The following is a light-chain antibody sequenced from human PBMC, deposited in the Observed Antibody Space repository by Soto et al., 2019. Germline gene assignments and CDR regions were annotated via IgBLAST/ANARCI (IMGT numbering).Light chain of an antibody. Sequence: DIQMTQSPSTLSASVGDRVTITCRASQSISSWLAWYQQKPGKAPKLLIYKASSLQSGVPSRFSGSRSGTEFTLTISSLQTDDFATYYCQQYTSFSWTFGQGTKVDIK. CDR1: QSISSW. J-gene: IGKJ1*01. V-gene: IGKV1-5*03. CDR3: QQYTSFSWT. CDR2: KAS.